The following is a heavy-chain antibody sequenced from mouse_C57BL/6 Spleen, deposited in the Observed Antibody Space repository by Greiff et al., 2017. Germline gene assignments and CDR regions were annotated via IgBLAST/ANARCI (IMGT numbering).Heavy chain of an antibody. J-gene: IGHJ4*01. D-gene: IGHD1-1*01. CDR3: ARVNYYGSGVMDY. CDR2: ISYDGSN. CDR1: GYSITSGYY. V-gene: IGHV3-6*01. Sequence: EVQLVESGPGLVKPSQSLSLTCSVTGYSITSGYYWNWIRQFPGNKLEWMGYISYDGSNNYNPSLKNRISITRDTSKNQFFLKLNSVTTEDTATYYCARVNYYGSGVMDYWGQGTSVTVSS.